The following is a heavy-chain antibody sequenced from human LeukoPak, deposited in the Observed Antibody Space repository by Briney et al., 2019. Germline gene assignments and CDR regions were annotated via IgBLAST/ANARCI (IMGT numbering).Heavy chain of an antibody. CDR1: GGSFSGYY. J-gene: IGHJ5*02. CDR2: INHSGST. Sequence: SETLSLTCAVYGGSFSGYYWSWIRQPPGKGLEWIGEINHSGSTNYNPSLKSRVTISVDTSKNQFSLKLSPVTAADTAVYYCARGPYYYDSSGYNGAWGQGTLVTVSS. CDR3: ARGPYYYDSSGYNGA. D-gene: IGHD3-22*01. V-gene: IGHV4-34*01.